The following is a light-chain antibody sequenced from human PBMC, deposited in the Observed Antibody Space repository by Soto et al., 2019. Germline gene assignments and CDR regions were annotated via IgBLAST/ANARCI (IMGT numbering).Light chain of an antibody. Sequence: QSALTQPPSASGSPGQSVTISCTGTSSDVGGYGYVSWYQQHPGKAPKLMIYEVSNRPSGVSNRFSGSKSGNTASLTISGLQAEDEADYYCSSYTSTSTVVFGGGTKLTVL. J-gene: IGLJ2*01. CDR1: SSDVGGYGY. V-gene: IGLV2-14*01. CDR2: EVS. CDR3: SSYTSTSTVV.